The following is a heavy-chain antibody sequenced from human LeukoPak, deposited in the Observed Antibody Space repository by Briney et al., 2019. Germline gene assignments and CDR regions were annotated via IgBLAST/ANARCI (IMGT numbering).Heavy chain of an antibody. Sequence: SETLSLTCTVSGGSISSYFWSWIRQPPGKGLEWIGYIYYSGSTNYNPSLKSRVTISVDKSKNQFSLKLSSVTAADTAVYYCARDRGIDYYGSGSYYRHYYYDMDVWGKGTTVTVSS. D-gene: IGHD3-10*01. J-gene: IGHJ6*03. CDR2: IYYSGST. V-gene: IGHV4-59*12. CDR1: GGSISSYF. CDR3: ARDRGIDYYGSGSYYRHYYYDMDV.